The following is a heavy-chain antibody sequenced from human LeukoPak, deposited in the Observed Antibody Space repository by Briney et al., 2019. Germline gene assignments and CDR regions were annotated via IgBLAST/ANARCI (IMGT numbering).Heavy chain of an antibody. CDR1: GYSFISYW. CDR2: IYPGDSDT. V-gene: IGHV5-51*01. J-gene: IGHJ4*02. D-gene: IGHD5-12*01. Sequence: ESLKISCKGSGYSFISYWIGWVRQMPGKGLEWMGIIYPGDSDTRYSPSFQGQVTISADRSISTAYLQWSSLKASDTAMYYCARGHLYDYSTTSYYFDYWGQGTLVTVSS. CDR3: ARGHLYDYSTTSYYFDY.